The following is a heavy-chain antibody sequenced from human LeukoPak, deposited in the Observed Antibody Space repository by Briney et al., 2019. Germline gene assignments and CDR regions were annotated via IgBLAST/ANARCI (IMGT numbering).Heavy chain of an antibody. J-gene: IGHJ3*02. CDR1: GFTFSSYW. V-gene: IGHV3-7*03. CDR2: IKQDGSEK. Sequence: PGGSLRLSCAASGFTFSSYWMSWVRQAPGKGLEWVANIKQDGSEKYYVDSVKGRFTISRDNAKNSLYLQMNSLRAEDTAVYYCAKMWLPKTPYDAFDIWGQGTMVTVSS. CDR3: AKMWLPKTPYDAFDI. D-gene: IGHD5-12*01.